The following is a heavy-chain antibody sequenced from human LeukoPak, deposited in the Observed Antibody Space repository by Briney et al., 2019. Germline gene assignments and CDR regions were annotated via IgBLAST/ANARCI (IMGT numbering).Heavy chain of an antibody. Sequence: SETLSLTCTVSGGSISSYYWSWIRQPPGKGLEWIGYIYYSGSTNYNPSLKSRVTISVDTSKNQFSLKLTSVTAADTAVYYCARGTWDDFWSGSAIWGQGTMVTVSS. V-gene: IGHV4-59*01. D-gene: IGHD3-3*01. J-gene: IGHJ3*02. CDR2: IYYSGST. CDR3: ARGTWDDFWSGSAI. CDR1: GGSISSYY.